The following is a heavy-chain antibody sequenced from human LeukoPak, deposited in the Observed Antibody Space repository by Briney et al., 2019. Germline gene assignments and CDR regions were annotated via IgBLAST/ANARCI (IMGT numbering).Heavy chain of an antibody. D-gene: IGHD6-19*01. V-gene: IGHV1-69*05. CDR2: IIPIFGTA. CDR1: GGTFSSYA. Sequence: GSSVKVSCKASGGTFSSYAISWVRQAPGQGLEWMGRIIPIFGTANYEQKFQGRVTITTDESTSTAYMELSSLRSEDTAVYYCARTPGIAVAGYHDDAFDIWGQGTMVTVSS. CDR3: ARTPGIAVAGYHDDAFDI. J-gene: IGHJ3*02.